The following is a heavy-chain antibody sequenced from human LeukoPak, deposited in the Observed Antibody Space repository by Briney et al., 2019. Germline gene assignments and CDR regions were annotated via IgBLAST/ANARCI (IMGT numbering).Heavy chain of an antibody. Sequence: ASVKVSCKASGYSFTSYGFTWVRRAPGQGLEWMGWISTYDGNANYAQKLQGRVTMTTDTSTITAYMELRSLRSDDTAVYYCARAPSGFTYGPGDHWGQGTLVTVSS. D-gene: IGHD3-10*01. CDR1: GYSFTSYG. J-gene: IGHJ4*02. CDR2: ISTYDGNA. V-gene: IGHV1-18*01. CDR3: ARAPSGFTYGPGDH.